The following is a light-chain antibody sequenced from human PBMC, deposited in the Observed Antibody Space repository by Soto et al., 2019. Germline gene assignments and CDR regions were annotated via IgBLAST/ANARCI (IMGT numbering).Light chain of an antibody. J-gene: IGLJ2*01. CDR3: QTWGTGILV. CDR1: SGHSSYG. Sequence: QAVVTQSPSASASLGASVKLTCTLSSGHSSYGIAWHQQQPEKGPRYLMKLNSDGSHSKGDGIPDRFSGSSSGAERYLTISSLQSEDEADYYCQTWGTGILVFGGGTKLTVL. V-gene: IGLV4-69*01. CDR2: LNSDGSH.